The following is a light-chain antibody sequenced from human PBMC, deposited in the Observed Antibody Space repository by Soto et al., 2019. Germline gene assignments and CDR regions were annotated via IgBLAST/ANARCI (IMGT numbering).Light chain of an antibody. CDR3: QQYNSYPST. CDR2: GAS. CDR1: QSVYNY. V-gene: IGKV3-15*01. J-gene: IGKJ1*01. Sequence: EIVLTQSPATLSLSPGERATLSCRASQSVYNYLAWYQQKPGQAPKLLISGASTRATGIPARFSGSGSGTEFTLTISSLQSEDFASYYCQQYNSYPSTFGQGTKVDIK.